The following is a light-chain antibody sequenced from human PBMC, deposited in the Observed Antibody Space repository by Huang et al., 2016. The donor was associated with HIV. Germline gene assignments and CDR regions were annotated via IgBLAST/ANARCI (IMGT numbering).Light chain of an antibody. V-gene: IGKV3-15*01. J-gene: IGKJ1*01. CDR2: GAS. CDR3: QQYNNWPRT. CDR1: QSVSRN. Sequence: EIVMTQSPATLSVSPGERATLSCRASQSVSRNLAWYQQKPGQAPSLLIYGASTRATGIPARISGSGSGTEFTLTISSLQSEDFAVYYCQQYNNWPRTFGQGTKVEIK.